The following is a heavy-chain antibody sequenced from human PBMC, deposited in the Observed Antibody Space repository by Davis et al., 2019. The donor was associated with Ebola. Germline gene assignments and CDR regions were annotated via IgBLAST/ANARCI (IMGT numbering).Heavy chain of an antibody. J-gene: IGHJ5*02. CDR2: ISPYDGDT. D-gene: IGHD3-22*01. CDR1: GYSFPTYG. CDR3: ARSITMIVGGWFDP. Sequence: AASVKVSCKASGYSFPTYGVSWVRQAPGQGLEWMGWISPYDGDTKFAQKFQGRVTMTTDTSTSTAYMELRSLRSDDTAVYYCARSITMIVGGWFDPWGQGTLVTVSS. V-gene: IGHV1-18*01.